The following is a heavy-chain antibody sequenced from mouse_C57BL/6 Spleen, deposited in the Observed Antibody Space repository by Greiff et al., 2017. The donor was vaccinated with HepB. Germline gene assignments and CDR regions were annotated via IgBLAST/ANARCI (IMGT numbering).Heavy chain of an antibody. Sequence: EVKLQESGPELVKPGASVKISCKASGYSFTDYNMNWVKQSNGKSLEWIGVINPNYGTTSYNQKFKGKATLTVDQSSSTAYMQLNSLTSEDSAVYYCARGTTVVAPYYFDYWGQGTTLTVSS. V-gene: IGHV1-39*01. CDR3: ARGTTVVAPYYFDY. D-gene: IGHD1-1*01. CDR2: INPNYGTT. CDR1: GYSFTDYN. J-gene: IGHJ2*01.